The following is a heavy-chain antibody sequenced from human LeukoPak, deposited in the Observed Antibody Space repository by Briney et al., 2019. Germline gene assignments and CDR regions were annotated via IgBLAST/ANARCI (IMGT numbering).Heavy chain of an antibody. CDR3: ARFLGPDVYYYYYMDV. V-gene: IGHV3-11*04. CDR1: GFTFSDYY. J-gene: IGHJ6*03. D-gene: IGHD2-8*01. CDR2: ISSSGSTI. Sequence: GGSLRLSCAVFGFTFSDYYMSWIRQAPGKGLEWVSYISSSGSTIYYADSVKGRFTISRDNAKNSLYLQMNSLRAEDTAVYYCARFLGPDVYYYYYMDVWGKGTTVTVSS.